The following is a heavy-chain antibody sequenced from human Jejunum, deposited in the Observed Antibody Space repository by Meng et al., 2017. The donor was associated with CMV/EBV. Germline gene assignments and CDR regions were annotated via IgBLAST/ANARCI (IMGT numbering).Heavy chain of an antibody. D-gene: IGHD2-8*01. CDR3: ARGRLTGYFDY. CDR2: IYTGGST. V-gene: IGHV3-66*02. Sequence: CAASGFTVSSNYMSWVRQAPGKGLEWVSIIYTGGSTYYADSVKGRFTISRDNSKNTLYLQMNSLRAEDTAVYYCARGRLTGYFDYWGQGTRVTVSS. J-gene: IGHJ4*02. CDR1: GFTVSSNY.